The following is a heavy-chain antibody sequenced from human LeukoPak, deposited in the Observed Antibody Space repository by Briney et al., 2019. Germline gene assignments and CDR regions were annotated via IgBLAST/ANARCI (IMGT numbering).Heavy chain of an antibody. V-gene: IGHV4-61*05. CDR2: IYYSGST. CDR1: GXSISSSSYY. D-gene: IGHD6-13*01. Sequence: SETLSLTCTVSGXSISSSSYYWGWIRQPPGKGLEWIGYIYYSGSTNYNPSLKSRVTISVDTSKNQFSLKLSSVTAADTAVYYCARLTYSSTLSFDYWGQGTLVTVSS. CDR3: ARLTYSSTLSFDY. J-gene: IGHJ4*02.